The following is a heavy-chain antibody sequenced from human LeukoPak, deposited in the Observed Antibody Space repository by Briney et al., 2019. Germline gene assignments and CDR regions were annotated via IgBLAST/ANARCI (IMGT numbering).Heavy chain of an antibody. CDR1: GFTFSTYG. V-gene: IGHV3-23*01. CDR2: ISGSAART. D-gene: IGHD3-10*01. CDR3: AKRGPGSPEAGKYYFDY. Sequence: GGSLRLSCAASGFTFSTYGMTWVRQAPGRGMELVSAISGSAARTFYADFVKGRFTISRDNSKNTLSLQMNSLRAEDTAVYYCAKRGPGSPEAGKYYFDYWGQGTLVTVSS. J-gene: IGHJ4*02.